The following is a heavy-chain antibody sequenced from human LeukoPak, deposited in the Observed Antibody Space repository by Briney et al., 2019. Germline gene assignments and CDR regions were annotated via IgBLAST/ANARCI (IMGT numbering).Heavy chain of an antibody. V-gene: IGHV4-30-4*01. CDR3: ARGVRGRKWYYFDP. Sequence: SGTLSLTCSVSGDSITNGDYYWTWIRQSPGEGLEWLGYIYHSGSTLYNPSLESRLFLSVDTSKNQFSLTLTSVTAADSAVFYCARGVRGRKWYYFDPWGRGTLVTVSS. J-gene: IGHJ4*02. CDR1: GDSITNGDYY. D-gene: IGHD2-15*01. CDR2: IYHSGST.